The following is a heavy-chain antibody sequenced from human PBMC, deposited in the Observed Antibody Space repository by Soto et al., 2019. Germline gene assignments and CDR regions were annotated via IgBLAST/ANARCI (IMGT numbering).Heavy chain of an antibody. Sequence: SETLSLTCTVSGGSISSYYWSWIRQPPGKGLEWIGYIYYSGSTNYNPSLKSRVTISVDTSKNQFSLKLSSVTAADTAVYYCARADFWSGSPDYWGQGTLVTVSS. CDR1: GGSISSYY. CDR2: IYYSGST. CDR3: ARADFWSGSPDY. J-gene: IGHJ4*02. D-gene: IGHD3-3*01. V-gene: IGHV4-59*01.